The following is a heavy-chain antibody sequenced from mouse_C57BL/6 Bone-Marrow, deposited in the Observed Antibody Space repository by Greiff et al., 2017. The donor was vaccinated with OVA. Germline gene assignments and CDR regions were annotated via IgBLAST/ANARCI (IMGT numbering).Heavy chain of an antibody. CDR3: ASYGYDHEEYFDY. J-gene: IGHJ2*01. D-gene: IGHD2-4*01. V-gene: IGHV1-63*01. Sequence: VQLQQSGAERVRPGTSVKMFCQASGYTFTNYWIGWAKQRPGHGLEWIGDIYAGGGYTNYNEKFQGKATLTADKSSSTAYMQFSSLTSEVSASYYCASYGYDHEEYFDYWGQGTTLTVSS. CDR2: IYAGGGYT. CDR1: GYTFTNYW.